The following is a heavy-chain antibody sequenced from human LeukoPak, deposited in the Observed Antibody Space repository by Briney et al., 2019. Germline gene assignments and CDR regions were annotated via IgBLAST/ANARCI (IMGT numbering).Heavy chain of an antibody. CDR3: ARLTHSGSYYYYYYMDV. V-gene: IGHV5-51*01. CDR2: IYPGDSDT. CDR1: GYSFTSYW. Sequence: GESLKISCKGSGYSFTSYWIGWVRQMPGKGLEWMGIIYPGDSDTRYSPSFQRQVTISADKSISTAYLQWSSLKASDTAMYYCARLTHSGSYYYYYYMDVWGKGTTVTVSS. D-gene: IGHD1-26*01. J-gene: IGHJ6*03.